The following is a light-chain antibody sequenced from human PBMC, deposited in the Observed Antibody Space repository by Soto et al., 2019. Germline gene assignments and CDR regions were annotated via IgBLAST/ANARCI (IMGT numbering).Light chain of an antibody. J-gene: IGKJ5*01. CDR2: GAS. CDR3: QQYGSSPST. Sequence: DIVMSQGPGTLSLSPGERATVSCRASQSVSSSYLGWYHQKTGQAPRLLIYGASGRATGIPDRFSGMGSGTDFTLTISRLEPEDFAVYYCQQYGSSPSTFGQGTRLEIK. V-gene: IGKV3-20*01. CDR1: QSVSSSY.